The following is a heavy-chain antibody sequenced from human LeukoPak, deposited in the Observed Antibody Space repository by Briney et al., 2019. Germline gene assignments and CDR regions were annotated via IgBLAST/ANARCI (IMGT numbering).Heavy chain of an antibody. Sequence: PSETLSLTCPVSGGSISSSSYYWGWIRQPPGKGLEWIGSIHYSGSTYYNPSHKSRVTICVDTSKNQFYLKLSSVTAADTAVYYCARHAEDIVVVVAATPFDYWGQGTLVTVSS. CDR3: ARHAEDIVVVVAATPFDY. D-gene: IGHD2-15*01. V-gene: IGHV4-39*01. CDR2: IHYSGST. CDR1: GGSISSSSYY. J-gene: IGHJ4*02.